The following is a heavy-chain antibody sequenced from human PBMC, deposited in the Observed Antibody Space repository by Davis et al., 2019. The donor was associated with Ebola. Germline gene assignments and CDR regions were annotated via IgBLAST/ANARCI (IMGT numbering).Heavy chain of an antibody. D-gene: IGHD2-2*01. Sequence: ASVKVSCKASGYTFTNYYMHWVRQAPGQGPEWMGMINPSGDTTTYAQKFQGRVTMTRDTSISTAYMELSRLGSEDTAVYYCAIGGDIVVVPAAMGPYYYYYMDVWGKGTTVTVSS. CDR3: AIGGDIVVVPAAMGPYYYYYMDV. V-gene: IGHV1-2*02. CDR1: GYTFTNYY. CDR2: INPSGDTT. J-gene: IGHJ6*03.